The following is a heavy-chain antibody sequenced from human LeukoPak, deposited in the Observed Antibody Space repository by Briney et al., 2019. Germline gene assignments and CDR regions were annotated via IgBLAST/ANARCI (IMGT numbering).Heavy chain of an antibody. V-gene: IGHV4-34*01. D-gene: IGHD3-10*01. CDR2: INHSGST. J-gene: IGHJ4*02. Sequence: SETLSLTCAVYGGSFSGYYWSWIRQPPGKGLEWIGEINHSGSTNYNPSLKSRVTISVDTSKNQFSLKLSSVTAADTAVYYCAIYGSGSYYNDLEITPDYWGQGTLVTVSS. CDR3: AIYGSGSYYNDLEITPDY. CDR1: GGSFSGYY.